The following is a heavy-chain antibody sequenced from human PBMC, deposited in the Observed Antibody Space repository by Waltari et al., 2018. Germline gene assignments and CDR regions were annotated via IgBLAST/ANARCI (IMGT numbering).Heavy chain of an antibody. CDR3: AKGRWYFDF. J-gene: IGHJ4*02. CDR2: MSGSGGNT. V-gene: IGHV3-23*01. Sequence: EVQLLESGGGLVQPGGSLRLSCASSGLPFSTYAMGWVRQAPGGGRGWVSGMSGSGGNTYYADSGKGRFTISRDNSRNTLFLQMNRLRAEDTAVYYCAKGRWYFDFWGRGTLVTVPS. CDR1: GLPFSTYA.